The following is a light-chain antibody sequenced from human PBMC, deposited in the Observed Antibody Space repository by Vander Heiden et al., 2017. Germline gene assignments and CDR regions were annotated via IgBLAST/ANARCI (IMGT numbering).Light chain of an antibody. V-gene: IGKV3-11*01. J-gene: IGKJ3*01. CDR2: EAS. CDR3: QQRSNWPPFT. CDR1: QSVSSY. Sequence: ELALTQSPATLSLSPGERATPSCRASQSVSSYLAWYQQKPGRAPRLLIYEASNRATGIPARFSGSGSGTDFTLTISSLEPEDFAVYYCQQRSNWPPFTFGPGTRVDIK.